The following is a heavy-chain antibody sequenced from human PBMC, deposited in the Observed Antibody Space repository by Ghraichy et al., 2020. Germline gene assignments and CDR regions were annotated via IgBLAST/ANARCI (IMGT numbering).Heavy chain of an antibody. J-gene: IGHJ4*02. V-gene: IGHV3-53*01. Sequence: GGSLRLSCAASGFTVSSNYMSWVRQAPGKGLEWVSVIYSGGSTYYADSVKGRFTISRDNSKNTLYLQMNSLRAEDTAVYYCARGESYYYDSSGYYGSTALDYWGQGTLVTVSS. CDR3: ARGESYYYDSSGYYGSTALDY. D-gene: IGHD3-22*01. CDR2: IYSGGST. CDR1: GFTVSSNY.